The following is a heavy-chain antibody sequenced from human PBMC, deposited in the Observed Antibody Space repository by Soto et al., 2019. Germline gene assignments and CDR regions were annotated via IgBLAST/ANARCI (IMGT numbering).Heavy chain of an antibody. CDR1: GGTFSSYA. J-gene: IGHJ5*02. D-gene: IGHD2-21*02. CDR3: ARAIEDLNYCGGDFQMNNWCDP. CDR2: IIPLFGTA. Sequence: QVQLVQSGAEVKKPGSSVKVSCKASGGTFSSYAISWVRQAPGQGLEWMGGIIPLFGTANYAQKFQGRVTITADESTSTAYMERSSLRSEDTAVYYCARAIEDLNYCGGDFQMNNWCDPLGQGTLVTVSS. V-gene: IGHV1-69*01.